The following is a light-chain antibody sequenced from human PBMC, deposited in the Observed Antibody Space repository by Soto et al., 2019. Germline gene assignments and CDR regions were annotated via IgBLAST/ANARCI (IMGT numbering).Light chain of an antibody. CDR2: AAS. V-gene: IGKV3-15*01. CDR1: QSVGSN. J-gene: IGKJ5*01. Sequence: EIVMTQSPSTLSALPGQNANLPCRANQSVGSNIAWYQQRPGQAPRLLIYAASTRAAGVPIRFSGSGSGTEFTLTITSLQSDDFAVYYCQQYNQWSPITFGQGTRLEIK. CDR3: QQYNQWSPIT.